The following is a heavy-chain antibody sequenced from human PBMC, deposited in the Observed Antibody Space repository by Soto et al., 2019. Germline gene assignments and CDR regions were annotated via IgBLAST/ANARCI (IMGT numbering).Heavy chain of an antibody. V-gene: IGHV1-3*01. CDR2: INAGNGNT. D-gene: IGHD6-19*01. J-gene: IGHJ4*02. CDR1: GYRFTGYA. CDR3: ARAVAVPADFDY. Sequence: ASVKVSFKASGYRFTGYAMHWVRQAPGQRLEWMGWINAGNGNTKYSQKFQGRVTITRDTSASTAYMELSSLRSEDTAVYYCARAVAVPADFDYWGQGTLVTVSS.